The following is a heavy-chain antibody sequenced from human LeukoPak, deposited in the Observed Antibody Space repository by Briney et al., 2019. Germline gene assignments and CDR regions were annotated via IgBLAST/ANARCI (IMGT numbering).Heavy chain of an antibody. J-gene: IGHJ6*03. CDR1: GFTFSSYG. Sequence: PGGSLRLSCAASGFTFSSYGMRWVRQAPGKGLEWVASIRDDGSNKYYADSAKGRFTISRDNSKNTLYLQMNSMRAEARAVYNCAKGDFYGSGRDYYSYMDVWGKGTTVTISS. D-gene: IGHD3-10*01. CDR2: IRDDGSNK. CDR3: AKGDFYGSGRDYYSYMDV. V-gene: IGHV3-30*02.